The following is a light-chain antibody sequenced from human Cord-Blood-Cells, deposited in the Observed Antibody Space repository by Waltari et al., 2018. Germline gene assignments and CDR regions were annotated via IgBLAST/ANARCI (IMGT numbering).Light chain of an antibody. CDR3: NSRDSSGNHVV. CDR1: SLRRYY. J-gene: IGLJ2*01. V-gene: IGLV3-19*01. Sequence: SSELTQDPAVSVALGQTVRITCQGASLRRYYASWYQQKPVQAPVLVIYGKNNRPSGIPDRFSGSSSGNTASLTITRAQAEDEADYYCNSRDSSGNHVVFGGGTKLTVL. CDR2: GKN.